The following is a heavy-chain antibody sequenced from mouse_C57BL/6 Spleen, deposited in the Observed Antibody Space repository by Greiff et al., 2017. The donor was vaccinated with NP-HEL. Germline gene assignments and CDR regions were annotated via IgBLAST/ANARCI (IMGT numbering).Heavy chain of an antibody. Sequence: VQLQQSGPELVKPGASVKISCKASGYAFSSSWMNWVKQRPGKGLEWIGRIYPGDGDTNYNGKFKGKATLTADKSSSTAYMQLSSLTSEDSAVYFCARGGGSFFDDWGKGTTLTVSS. D-gene: IGHD1-1*02. J-gene: IGHJ2*01. CDR1: GYAFSSSW. V-gene: IGHV1-82*01. CDR2: IYPGDGDT. CDR3: ARGGGSFFDD.